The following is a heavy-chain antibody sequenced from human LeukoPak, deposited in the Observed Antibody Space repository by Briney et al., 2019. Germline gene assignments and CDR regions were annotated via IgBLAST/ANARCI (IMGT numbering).Heavy chain of an antibody. D-gene: IGHD5-18*01. CDR1: GFIFSSYA. CDR2: ISGSGGST. V-gene: IGHV3-23*01. J-gene: IGHJ4*02. CDR3: AKDGGPHVDTAMVPGDY. Sequence: GGSLRLSCAASGFIFSSYAMSWVRQAPGKGLEWVSAISGSGGSTYYADSVKGRFTISRDNSKNTLYLQMNSLRAEDTAVYYCAKDGGPHVDTAMVPGDYWGQGTLDTVSS.